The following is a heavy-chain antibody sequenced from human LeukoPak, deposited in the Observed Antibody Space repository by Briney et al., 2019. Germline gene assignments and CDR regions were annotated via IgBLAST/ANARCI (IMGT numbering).Heavy chain of an antibody. CDR3: ARAGEVYNSGSYLEY. V-gene: IGHV1-69*13. J-gene: IGHJ4*02. Sequence: ASVKVSCKASGGTFSNYAVSWVRQAPGQGLEWMGGFIPVFGPANYAQKFQGRVTITADESTSTAYMELSSLRSEDTAVYYCARAGEVYNSGSYLEYWGQGTLVTVSS. D-gene: IGHD6-19*01. CDR1: GGTFSNYA. CDR2: FIPVFGPA.